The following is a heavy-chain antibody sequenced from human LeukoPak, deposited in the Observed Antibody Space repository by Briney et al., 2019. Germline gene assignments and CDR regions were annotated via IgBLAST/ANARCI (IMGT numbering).Heavy chain of an antibody. D-gene: IGHD3-10*01. Sequence: GGSLRLPCVGFGFIFCNYMMNWVRQVPGKGLEWVAYISPSSETIYYLDSVKGRFTISRDNARNSLYLQMKSLRPEDTAVYYCAREFGTWGQGTLVTVSS. CDR1: GFIFCNYM. V-gene: IGHV3-48*01. J-gene: IGHJ5*02. CDR3: AREFGT. CDR2: ISPSSETI.